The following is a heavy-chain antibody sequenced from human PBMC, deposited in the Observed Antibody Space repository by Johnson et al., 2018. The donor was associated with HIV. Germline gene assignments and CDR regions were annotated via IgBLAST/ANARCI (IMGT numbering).Heavy chain of an antibody. CDR1: GLTFSNYD. CDR3: ARGRAAAPLCAFDI. Sequence: VQLVESGGGLVQPGGSLRLSCAASGLTFSNYDMRWVRQAPGKGLEWVSCITCRSGGSYYADSVKGRFTISRDNSKNTLYLQMNSLRAEDTAVYYCARGRAAAPLCAFDIWGQGTMVTVSS. J-gene: IGHJ3*02. D-gene: IGHD6-13*01. V-gene: IGHV3-23*04. CDR2: ITCRSGGS.